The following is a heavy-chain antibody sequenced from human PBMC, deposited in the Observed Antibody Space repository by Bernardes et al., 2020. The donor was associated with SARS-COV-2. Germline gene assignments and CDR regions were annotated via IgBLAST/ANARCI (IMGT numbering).Heavy chain of an antibody. J-gene: IGHJ4*02. D-gene: IGHD3-10*01. CDR1: GFTFSSYA. CDR3: ASELLDPFDY. V-gene: IGHV3-30-3*01. CDR2: ISYDGSNK. Sequence: GGSLRLSCAASGFTFSSYAMHWVRQAPGKGLEWVAVISYDGSNKYYADSVKGRFTISRDNSKNTLYLQMNSLRAEDTAVYYCASELLDPFDYWGQGTLVTVSS.